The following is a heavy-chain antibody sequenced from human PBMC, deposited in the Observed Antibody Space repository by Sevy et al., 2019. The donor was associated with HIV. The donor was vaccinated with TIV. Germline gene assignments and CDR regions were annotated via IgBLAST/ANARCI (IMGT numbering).Heavy chain of an antibody. V-gene: IGHV4-39*01. D-gene: IGHD5-18*01. J-gene: IGHJ6*03. CDR3: AGGYSYGYRDYYYMDV. CDR1: GGSISSSSYY. Sequence: SESLSLTCTVSGGSISSSSYYWGWIRQPPGKGLEWIGSIYYSGSTYYNPSLKSRVTISVVTSKNQFSLKLSSETAADTAVYYCAGGYSYGYRDYYYMDVWGKGTTVTVSS. CDR2: IYYSGST.